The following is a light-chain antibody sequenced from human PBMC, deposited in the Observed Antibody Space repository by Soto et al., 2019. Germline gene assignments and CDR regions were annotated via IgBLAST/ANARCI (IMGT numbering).Light chain of an antibody. CDR2: WAS. Sequence: DIVMTQSPDSLAVSLGERATIHCKSSQSVLSSSNNKNSVAWYQQKPGLPPKLLIFWASTRGAGVPDRFIGGGSGTDFTLTINDLQAEDVAVYSCQQYFSLPPTFGRGTKVEIK. V-gene: IGKV4-1*01. CDR3: QQYFSLPPT. J-gene: IGKJ1*01. CDR1: QSVLSSSNNKNS.